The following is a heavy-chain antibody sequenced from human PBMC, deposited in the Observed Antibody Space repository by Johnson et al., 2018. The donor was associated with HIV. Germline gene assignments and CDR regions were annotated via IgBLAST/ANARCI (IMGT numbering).Heavy chain of an antibody. CDR1: RFIFDDYG. Sequence: EVQLVESGGGVLRPGGSLRLSCEGFRFIFDDYGLSWVRQAPGKGLEWVSGINWNGGSTGYADSVRGRCTISRDNGKNSLYLQMNNLRAEDTALYYCARRDSGSLSFDICGQGTMVTVSS. CDR3: ARRDSGSLSFDI. CDR2: INWNGGST. J-gene: IGHJ3*02. D-gene: IGHD1-26*01. V-gene: IGHV3-20*04.